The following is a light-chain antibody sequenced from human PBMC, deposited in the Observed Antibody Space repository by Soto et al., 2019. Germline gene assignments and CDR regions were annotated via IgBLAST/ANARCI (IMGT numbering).Light chain of an antibody. J-gene: IGLJ1*01. V-gene: IGLV1-40*01. CDR3: QSYDSSLTLYV. CDR1: SSNIGAGYD. CDR2: GNS. Sequence: QSVLTQPPSVSGAAGERVTISCNGSSSNIGAGYDVHWYQQFPGTAPKLLIYGNSNRPSGVPDRFSGSKSGTSVSLAITGXXXXXEADYYCQSYDSSLTLYVFRTGIKVTVL.